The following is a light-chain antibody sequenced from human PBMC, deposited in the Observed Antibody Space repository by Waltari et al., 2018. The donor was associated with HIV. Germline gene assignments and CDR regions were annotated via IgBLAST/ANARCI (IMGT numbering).Light chain of an antibody. CDR3: HQYGNSPST. CDR1: QSVNANF. J-gene: IGKJ2*01. Sequence: ELVLTQSPGTLSLSPRERATLSCRASQSVNANFFAWYQQRPGQAPRLLIYGASTRAPGVPDRFSGSGSGTDFILAISRLEPEDFAVYYCHQYGNSPSTFGQGTTLDIK. V-gene: IGKV3-20*01. CDR2: GAS.